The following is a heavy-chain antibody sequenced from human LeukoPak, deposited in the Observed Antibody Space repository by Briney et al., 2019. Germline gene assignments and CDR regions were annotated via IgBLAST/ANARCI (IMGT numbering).Heavy chain of an antibody. CDR1: GFTFSNAW. CDR2: IKSKTDGGTT. CDR3: TTYLIAVAGTSYFDY. Sequence: GGSLRLSCAASGFTFSNAWMSWVRQAPGKGLEWVGRIKSKTDGGTTDYAAPVKGRFTISRDDSKNTLYLQMNSLKTEDTAVYYCTTYLIAVAGTSYFDYWGQGTLVTVSS. V-gene: IGHV3-15*01. D-gene: IGHD6-19*01. J-gene: IGHJ4*02.